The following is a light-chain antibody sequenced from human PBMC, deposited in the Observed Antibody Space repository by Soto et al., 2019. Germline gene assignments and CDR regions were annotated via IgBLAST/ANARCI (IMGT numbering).Light chain of an antibody. CDR2: LAS. CDR3: MQALQTPR. J-gene: IGKJ1*01. CDR1: QSLLQSNGNNY. Sequence: DILMTQSPLSLPVTPGEPASISCRSSQSLLQSNGNNYLDWYLQKPGQSPQLLIYLASNRASGVPDRFSGSGSGTEFTLKISRVDAEDVGVYYCMQALQTPRFGQGTKVEIK. V-gene: IGKV2-28*01.